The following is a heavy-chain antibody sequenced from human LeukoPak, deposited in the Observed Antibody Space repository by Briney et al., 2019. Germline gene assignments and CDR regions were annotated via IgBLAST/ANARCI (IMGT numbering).Heavy chain of an antibody. J-gene: IGHJ4*02. D-gene: IGHD3-22*01. CDR2: INSRSNYI. V-gene: IGHV3-21*01. CDR1: GFTFSSYS. CDR3: ASSSGYLDY. Sequence: HGGSLRLSCAASGFTFSSYSMNWVRQAPGKGLEWVSCINSRSNYIHYADSVKGRFTISRDNGKNSLYLQMNSLRDEDTAMYYCASSSGYLDYWGQGTLVTVSS.